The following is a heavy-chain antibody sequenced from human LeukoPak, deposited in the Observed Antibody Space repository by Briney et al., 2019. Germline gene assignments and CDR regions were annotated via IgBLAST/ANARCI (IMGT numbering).Heavy chain of an antibody. CDR2: IYYSGST. CDR1: GGSISSYY. D-gene: IGHD5-18*01. Sequence: SETLSLTCTVSGGSISSYYWSWIRQPPGKGLEWIGYIYYSGSTYYNPSLKSRVTISVDTSKNQFSLKLSSVTAADTAVYYCARVYGYSYGPYYFDYWGQGTLVTVSS. CDR3: ARVYGYSYGPYYFDY. V-gene: IGHV4-59*12. J-gene: IGHJ4*02.